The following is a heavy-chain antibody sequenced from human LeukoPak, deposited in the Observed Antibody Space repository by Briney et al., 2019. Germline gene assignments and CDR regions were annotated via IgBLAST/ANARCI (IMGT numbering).Heavy chain of an antibody. CDR1: GFTFSDYY. V-gene: IGHV3-11*01. Sequence: GGSLRLSCAASGFTFSDYYMSWLRQAPGKGLEWVSYISSSGSTIYYADSVKGRFTISRDNAKNSLYLQMNSLRAEDTAVYYCARGPPTSSAEYFQHWGQGTLVTVSS. CDR3: ARGPPTSSAEYFQH. D-gene: IGHD3-16*01. CDR2: ISSSGSTI. J-gene: IGHJ1*01.